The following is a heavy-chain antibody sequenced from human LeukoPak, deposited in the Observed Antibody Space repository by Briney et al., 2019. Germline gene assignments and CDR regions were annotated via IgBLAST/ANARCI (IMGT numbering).Heavy chain of an antibody. J-gene: IGHJ4*02. CDR3: ARLGYSGSYRFGY. D-gene: IGHD1-26*01. Sequence: ASVKVSCKASGYTFTSYDINWVRQATGQGLEWMGWMNPNSGNTGYAQKFQGRVTMTRDTSISTAYMELSRLRSDDTAVYYCARLGYSGSYRFGYWGQGTLVTVSS. V-gene: IGHV1-8*01. CDR2: MNPNSGNT. CDR1: GYTFTSYD.